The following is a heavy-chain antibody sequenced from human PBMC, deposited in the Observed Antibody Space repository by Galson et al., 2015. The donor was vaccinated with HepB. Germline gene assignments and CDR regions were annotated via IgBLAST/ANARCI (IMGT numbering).Heavy chain of an antibody. CDR2: ISGSSTSV. Sequence: SLRLSCAASGFTLSDYYINWVRQAPGKGLEWVSSISGSSTSVFYADSMKGRFTISRDNAKNSLYLQLNGLRVEDTAVYYCARAFEGILDYWGQGTLVAVSS. CDR1: GFTLSDYY. J-gene: IGHJ4*02. CDR3: ARAFEGILDY. V-gene: IGHV3-21*01.